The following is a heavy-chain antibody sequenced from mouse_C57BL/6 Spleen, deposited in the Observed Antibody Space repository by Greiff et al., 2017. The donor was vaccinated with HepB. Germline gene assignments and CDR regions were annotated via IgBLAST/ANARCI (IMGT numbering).Heavy chain of an antibody. J-gene: IGHJ4*01. CDR2: ISSGSSTI. D-gene: IGHD1-1*01. CDR3: ASGSSYAMDY. Sequence: VQLKESGGGLVKPGGSLKLSCAASGFTFSDYGMHWVRQAPEKGLEWVAYISSGSSTIYYADTVKGRFTISRDNAKNTLFLQMTSLRSEDTAMYYCASGSSYAMDYWGQGTSVTVSS. V-gene: IGHV5-17*01. CDR1: GFTFSDYG.